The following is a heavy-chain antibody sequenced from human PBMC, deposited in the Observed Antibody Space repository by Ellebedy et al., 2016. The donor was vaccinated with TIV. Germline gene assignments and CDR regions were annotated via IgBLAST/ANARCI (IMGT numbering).Heavy chain of an antibody. CDR3: ARNRGGGEGYFDY. J-gene: IGHJ4*02. V-gene: IGHV3-48*04. CDR1: GFTFSSYA. CDR2: ISSGGSSK. Sequence: GGSLRLXXAASGFTFSSYAMSWVRQAPGKGLEWVSQISSGGSSKYYADSVKGRFTISRDNAKSSLYLEMNSLRAGDTAVYYCARNRGGGEGYFDYWGQGTLVTVSS. D-gene: IGHD3-16*01.